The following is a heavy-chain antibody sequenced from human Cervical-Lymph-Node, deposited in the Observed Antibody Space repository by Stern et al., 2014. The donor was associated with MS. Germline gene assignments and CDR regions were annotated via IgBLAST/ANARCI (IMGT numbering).Heavy chain of an antibody. D-gene: IGHD6-19*01. J-gene: IGHJ4*02. CDR3: ARGSDWYPLDY. V-gene: IGHV3-30*03. Sequence: VQLVESGGGVVQPGRSLRLSCSPSGFAFSTYGMHWVRQAPGKGLAWVALISFDGAQTYYADSVKGRFAITRDNPKNTLYLQMKSLRGEDTAVYYCARGSDWYPLDYWGQGTLVTVSS. CDR1: GFAFSTYG. CDR2: ISFDGAQT.